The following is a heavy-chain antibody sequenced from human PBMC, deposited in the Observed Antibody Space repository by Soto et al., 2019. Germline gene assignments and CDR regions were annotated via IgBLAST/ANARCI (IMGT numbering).Heavy chain of an antibody. D-gene: IGHD2-8*01. CDR3: ARSYCANSVSCNWFDP. CDR2: INYSGRS. V-gene: IGHV4-59*01. J-gene: IGHJ5*02. Sequence: QVQLQESGPGLVKSSETLSLTCSVSGDSSTTYYWGWILQPPGKGLAWIGYINYSGRSNHNPSLKSLLSMSVDASKNQVSLKLTSVTAADTAVYYCARSYCANSVSCNWFDPWGQGTLVVVSS. CDR1: GDSSTTYY.